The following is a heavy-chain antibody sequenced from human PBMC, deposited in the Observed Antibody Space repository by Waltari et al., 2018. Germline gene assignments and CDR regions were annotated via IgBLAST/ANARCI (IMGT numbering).Heavy chain of an antibody. Sequence: EVQLVESGGGLVQPGRSLRLSCAASGFTFDDYAMHWVRQAPGKGLEWVSSISGSGGSTYYADSVKGRFTISRDNSKNTLYLQMNSLGAEDTAVYYCAKGYYGASTYNPLDCWGQGTLVTVSS. V-gene: IGHV3-23*04. CDR2: ISGSGGST. CDR3: AKGYYGASTYNPLDC. CDR1: GFTFDDYA. D-gene: IGHD3-10*01. J-gene: IGHJ4*02.